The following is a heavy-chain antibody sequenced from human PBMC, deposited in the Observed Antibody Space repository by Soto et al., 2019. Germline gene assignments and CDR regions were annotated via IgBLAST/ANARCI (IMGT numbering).Heavy chain of an antibody. CDR3: AAGGGLPRYY. V-gene: IGHV4-30-2*01. Sequence: QLQLQESGSGLVKPSQTLSLTCAVSGGSISSGGYSWSWIRQPPGKGLEWIGYIYHSGSTYYNPSLKGRGTITGDRSKNQFSLKLSSVTAADTAVYYWAAGGGLPRYYWGQGTLVTVSS. CDR2: IYHSGST. CDR1: GGSISSGGYS. J-gene: IGHJ4*02. D-gene: IGHD5-12*01.